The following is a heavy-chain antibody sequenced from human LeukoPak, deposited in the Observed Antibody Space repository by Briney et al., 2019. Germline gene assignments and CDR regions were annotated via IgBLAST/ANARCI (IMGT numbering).Heavy chain of an antibody. V-gene: IGHV4-59*13. CDR2: IYDSGNT. CDR3: AKGEGDY. Sequence: PSETLSLTCTVSGGSISGYYWSWVRQPPGKGLEWIGYIYDSGNTKYNPSLKSRVTLSIDTPKNQFSLKLSSVTAADTAAYYCAKGEGDYWGQGTLVTVSS. D-gene: IGHD2-21*01. CDR1: GGSISGYY. J-gene: IGHJ4*02.